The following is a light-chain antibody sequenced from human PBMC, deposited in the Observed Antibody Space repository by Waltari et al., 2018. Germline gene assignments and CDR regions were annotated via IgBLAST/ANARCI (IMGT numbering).Light chain of an antibody. V-gene: IGKV3-15*01. CDR3: QQYNRWPPIT. Sequence: EIVMTQSPATLSVSPGERATLSCRASQRISDNLAWYQQKPGQAPRILIYGALTRATGIPARFTGSGSGTAFTLTISSLQSEDSAVYYCQQYNRWPPITFGQGTRLEIK. CDR1: QRISDN. CDR2: GAL. J-gene: IGKJ5*01.